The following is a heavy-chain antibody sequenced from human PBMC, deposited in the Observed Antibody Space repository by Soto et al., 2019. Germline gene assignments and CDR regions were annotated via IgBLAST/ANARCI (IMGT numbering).Heavy chain of an antibody. CDR2: IFPGDSDT. J-gene: IGHJ4*02. Sequence: GESLKISCKGSGYSFTSYWIGWVRQMPGKGLEWMGIIFPGDSDTRYNPSLEGQVTVSADESISTAYLQWNTLKASDTAMYYCVRPNFGALTHFDFWGQGTLVTVSS. D-gene: IGHD3-16*01. CDR1: GYSFTSYW. CDR3: VRPNFGALTHFDF. V-gene: IGHV5-51*01.